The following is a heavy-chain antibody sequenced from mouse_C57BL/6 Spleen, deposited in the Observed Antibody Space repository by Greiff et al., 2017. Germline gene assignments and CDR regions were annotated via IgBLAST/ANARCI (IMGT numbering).Heavy chain of an antibody. CDR1: GYAFSSSW. CDR2: IYPGDGDT. D-gene: IGHD2-4*01. Sequence: VQLQQSGPELVKPGASVKISCKASGYAFSSSWMNWVKQRPGKGLEWIGRIYPGDGDTNYNGKFKGKATLTADKSSSTAYMQLSSLTSEDSAVYFCARSYDYDVAYWGQGTLVTVSA. J-gene: IGHJ3*01. V-gene: IGHV1-82*01. CDR3: ARSYDYDVAY.